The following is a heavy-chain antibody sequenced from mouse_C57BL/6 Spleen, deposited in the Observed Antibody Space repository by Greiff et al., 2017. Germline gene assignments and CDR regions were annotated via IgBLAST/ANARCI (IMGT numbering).Heavy chain of an antibody. Sequence: EVKLVESGPGLAKPSQTLSLTCSVTGYSITSDYWNWIRTFPGNKLEYMGYISYSGSTYYNPSLKSRISITRDTSKNQYYLQLNSVTTEDTATYYCARWDSNYERYFDYWGQGTTLTVSS. D-gene: IGHD2-5*01. V-gene: IGHV3-8*01. CDR2: ISYSGST. CDR1: GYSITSDY. J-gene: IGHJ2*01. CDR3: ARWDSNYERYFDY.